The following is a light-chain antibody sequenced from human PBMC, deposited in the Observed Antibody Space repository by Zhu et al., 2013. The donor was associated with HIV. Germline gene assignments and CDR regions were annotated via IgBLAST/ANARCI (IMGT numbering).Light chain of an antibody. CDR3: CAYAGSYTYV. CDR1: SVGSYNL. V-gene: IGLV2-23*02. Sequence: QSALTQPASVSGSPGQSITISCTGTSVGSYNLVSWYQHHPGKAPKLMIYEVAKRPSGVSHRFSGSKSGNTASLTISGLQAEDEADYYCCAYAGSYTYVFGTGTKVTVL. J-gene: IGLJ1*01. CDR2: EVA.